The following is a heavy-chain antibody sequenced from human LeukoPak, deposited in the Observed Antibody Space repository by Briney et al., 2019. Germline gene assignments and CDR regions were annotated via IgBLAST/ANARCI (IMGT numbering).Heavy chain of an antibody. J-gene: IGHJ4*02. V-gene: IGHV3-74*01. CDR3: ATGHSYGYDY. D-gene: IGHD5-18*01. Sequence: GGSLRLSCAASGLTFSDFWMHWVGKPPGKGLLWVALVKGDGRTTIYADSVKGRFTISRDNAKNTLYLQMNSLRADDSGVYYCATGHSYGYDYWGQGVLVTVSS. CDR2: VKGDGRTT. CDR1: GLTFSDFW.